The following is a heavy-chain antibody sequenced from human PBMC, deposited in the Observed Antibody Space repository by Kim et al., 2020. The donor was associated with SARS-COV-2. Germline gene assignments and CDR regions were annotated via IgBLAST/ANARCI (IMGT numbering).Heavy chain of an antibody. CDR1: GFTFSSYW. J-gene: IGHJ4*02. D-gene: IGHD6-19*01. CDR2: IKQDGSEK. CDR3: ARDNAGYSSGWYDY. Sequence: GGSLRLSCAASGFTFSSYWMSWVRQAPGKGLEWVANIKQDGSEKYYVDSVKGRFTISRDNAKNSLYLQMNSLRAEDTAVYYCARDNAGYSSGWYDYWGQGTLVTVSS. V-gene: IGHV3-7*01.